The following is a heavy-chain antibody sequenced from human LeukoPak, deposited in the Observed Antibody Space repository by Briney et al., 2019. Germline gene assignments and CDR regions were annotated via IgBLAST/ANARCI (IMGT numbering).Heavy chain of an antibody. D-gene: IGHD3-3*01. CDR2: INPNSGGT. CDR1: GYTFTGYY. J-gene: IGHJ4*02. Sequence: ASVEVSCKASGYTFTGYYMHWVRQAPGQGLEWMGWINPNSGGTNYAQKFQGRVTMTRDTSISTAYMELSRLRSDDTAVYYCARGGSIFGVVIPPDYWGQGTLVTVSS. V-gene: IGHV1-2*02. CDR3: ARGGSIFGVVIPPDY.